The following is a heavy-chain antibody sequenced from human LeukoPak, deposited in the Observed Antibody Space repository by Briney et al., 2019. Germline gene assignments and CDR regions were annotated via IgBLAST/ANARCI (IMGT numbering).Heavy chain of an antibody. CDR1: GYTFTSYA. CDR3: ARGCTNGACRGAFDY. V-gene: IGHV1-3*03. D-gene: IGHD2-8*01. Sequence: ASVKVSCKASGYTFTSYAMHWVRQAPGQRLEWMGWINAGNGNTKYSQEFQGRVTITRDTSASTAYMELSSLRSEDMAVYYCARGCTNGACRGAFDYWGQGTLVTVSS. J-gene: IGHJ4*02. CDR2: INAGNGNT.